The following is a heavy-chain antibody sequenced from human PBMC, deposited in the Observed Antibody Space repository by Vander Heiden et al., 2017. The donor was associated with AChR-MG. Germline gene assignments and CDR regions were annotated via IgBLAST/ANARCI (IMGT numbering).Heavy chain of an antibody. D-gene: IGHD6-13*01. CDR3: ARGLGSSRPLSGRSLYYFDY. CDR1: GGPLSNYY. J-gene: IGHJ4*02. CDR2: IYYSGST. V-gene: IGHV4-59*01. Sequence: QVQLQESGKGRVKPSETLSLTCTVSGGPLSNYYWGWIRQPPGKGLEWIGYIYYSGSTNYIPSLKSRVTISVDTSKNQFSLKLSSVTAADTAVYYCARGLGSSRPLSGRSLYYFDYWGQGTLVTVSS.